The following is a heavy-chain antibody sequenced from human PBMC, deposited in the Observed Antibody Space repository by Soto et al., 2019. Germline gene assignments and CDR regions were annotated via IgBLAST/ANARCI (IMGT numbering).Heavy chain of an antibody. CDR1: GFTFSSYE. CDR2: ISSSGSTI. V-gene: IGHV3-48*03. J-gene: IGHJ4*02. Sequence: RVSCAASGFTFSSYEMNWVRQAPGKGLEWVSYISSSGSTIYYADSVKGRFTISRDNSKNTLYLQMNSLRAEDTAVYYCARSRNIAVAGIHYWGQGPLVTVSS. CDR3: ARSRNIAVAGIHY. D-gene: IGHD6-19*01.